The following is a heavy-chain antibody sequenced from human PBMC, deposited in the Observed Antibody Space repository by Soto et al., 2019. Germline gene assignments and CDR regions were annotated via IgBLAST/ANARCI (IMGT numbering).Heavy chain of an antibody. CDR3: ATSYGNARYTY. V-gene: IGHV4-61*01. Sequence: SETLSLTCTVSGGSVSSGSYYWSWIRQPPGKGLEWIGYIYYSGSTKYNPSLKSRVTISVDRSKNQFSLQLTSVTVADTAVYYCATSYGNARYTYWGQGTQVTVSS. D-gene: IGHD1-1*01. CDR1: GGSVSSGSYY. J-gene: IGHJ4*02. CDR2: IYYSGST.